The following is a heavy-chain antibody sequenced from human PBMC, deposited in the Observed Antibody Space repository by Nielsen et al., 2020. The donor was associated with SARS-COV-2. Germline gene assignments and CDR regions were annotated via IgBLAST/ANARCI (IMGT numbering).Heavy chain of an antibody. V-gene: IGHV4-31*03. CDR2: IYYSGST. J-gene: IGHJ6*02. CDR3: ARHALRPYSSSWYYYYYGMDV. CDR1: GGSISSGGYY. Sequence: SETLSLTCTVSGGSISSGGYYWSWIRQHPGKGLEWIGYIYYSGSTYYNPSLKSRVTISVDTSKNQFSLKLSSVTAADTAVYYCARHALRPYSSSWYYYYYGMDVWGQGTTVTVSS. D-gene: IGHD6-13*01.